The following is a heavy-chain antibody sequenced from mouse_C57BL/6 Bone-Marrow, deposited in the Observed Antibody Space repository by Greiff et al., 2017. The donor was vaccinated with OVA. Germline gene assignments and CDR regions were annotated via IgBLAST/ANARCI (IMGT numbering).Heavy chain of an antibody. CDR3: ARGRYLLYAMDY. CDR1: GYTFTSYG. D-gene: IGHD2-12*01. J-gene: IGHJ4*01. CDR2: IYPRSGNT. Sequence: QVQLKQSGAELARPGASVKLSCKASGYTFTSYGISWVKQRTGQGLEWIGEIYPRSGNTYYNEKFKGKATLTADKSSSTAYMELRSLTSEDSAVYFCARGRYLLYAMDYWGQGTSVTVSS. V-gene: IGHV1-81*01.